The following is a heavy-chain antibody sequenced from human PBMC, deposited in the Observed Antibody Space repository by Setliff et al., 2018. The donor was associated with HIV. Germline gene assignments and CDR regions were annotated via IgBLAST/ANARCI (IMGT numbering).Heavy chain of an antibody. CDR1: GFTFSSYA. J-gene: IGHJ3*02. CDR2: ISYDGSNK. D-gene: IGHD5-12*01. Sequence: GGSLRLSCAASGFTFSSYAMHWVRQAPGKGLEWVAVISYDGSNKYYADSVKGRFTISRDNSKNTLYLQMNSLRAEDTAVYYCAREAGGYSGSTTLAAFDIWGQGTMVTVSS. V-gene: IGHV3-30*01. CDR3: AREAGGYSGSTTLAAFDI.